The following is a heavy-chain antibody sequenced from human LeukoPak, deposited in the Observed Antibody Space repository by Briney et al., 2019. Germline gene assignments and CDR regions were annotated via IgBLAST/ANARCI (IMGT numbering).Heavy chain of an antibody. Sequence: GGSLRLSCAASGFTDSNYWMSWVRQAPGKGLEWVANIKEDGSEKYYVDSVKGRFTISRDNAKNSLYLQMNSLRAEDTAVYYCARIIRGYWGQGTLVTVSS. J-gene: IGHJ4*02. CDR3: ARIIRGY. D-gene: IGHD3-10*01. CDR1: GFTDSNYW. CDR2: IKEDGSEK. V-gene: IGHV3-7*01.